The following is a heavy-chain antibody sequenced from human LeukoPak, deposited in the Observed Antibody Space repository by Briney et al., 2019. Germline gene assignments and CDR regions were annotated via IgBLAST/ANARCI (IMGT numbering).Heavy chain of an antibody. CDR3: ARAFQYCGSSGCTYGMDV. CDR2: ISYSGST. V-gene: IGHV4-31*03. Sequence: PSETLSLTCTVSGGSIISGEFYWTWIRQHPGMGLEWIGYISYSGSTYYKPSLRSRAFISGDTSKTQFSLNLNSVTAADTAVYFCARAFQYCGSSGCTYGMDVWGQGTTVTVSS. D-gene: IGHD2-2*01. CDR1: GGSIISGEFY. J-gene: IGHJ6*01.